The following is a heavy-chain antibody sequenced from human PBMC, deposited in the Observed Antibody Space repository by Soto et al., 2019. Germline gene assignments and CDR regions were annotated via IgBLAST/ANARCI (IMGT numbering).Heavy chain of an antibody. CDR1: GYTFSSYW. CDR2: INTDGSST. Sequence: GGSLRLSCAASGYTFSSYWMHWVRQAPGKGLVWVSRINTDGSSTIYADSVKGRFTISRDNAKNTLYLQMNSLRAEDTAMYYCTRTPYYYGMDVWGQGTTVTVSS. CDR3: TRTPYYYGMDV. V-gene: IGHV3-74*01. J-gene: IGHJ6*02.